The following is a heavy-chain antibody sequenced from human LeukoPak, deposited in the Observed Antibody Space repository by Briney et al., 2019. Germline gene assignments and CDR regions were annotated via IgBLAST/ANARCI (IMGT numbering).Heavy chain of an antibody. D-gene: IGHD6-19*01. Sequence: PSETLSLTCTVSGGSISSGGYYWSWIRQHPGKGLEWIGYIYYSGSTYYNPSLKSRVTISVDASKNQFSLKLSSVTAADTAVYYCARDSSSEWFDPWGQGTLVTVSS. CDR3: ARDSSSEWFDP. V-gene: IGHV4-31*03. CDR2: IYYSGST. J-gene: IGHJ5*02. CDR1: GGSISSGGYY.